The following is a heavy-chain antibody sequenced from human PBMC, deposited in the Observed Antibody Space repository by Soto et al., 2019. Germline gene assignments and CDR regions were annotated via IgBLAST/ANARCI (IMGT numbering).Heavy chain of an antibody. J-gene: IGHJ4*02. CDR3: AKDLEPGYYNTYYFDY. CDR2: ISGSGGST. D-gene: IGHD3-22*01. V-gene: IGHV3-23*01. Sequence: PGGSLRLSCAASGFTFSSYAMSWVRQAPGKGLEWVSAISGSGGSTYYADSVKGRFTISRDNSKNTLYLQMNSLRAEDTAVYYCAKDLEPGYYNTYYFDYWGQGTLVTVSS. CDR1: GFTFSSYA.